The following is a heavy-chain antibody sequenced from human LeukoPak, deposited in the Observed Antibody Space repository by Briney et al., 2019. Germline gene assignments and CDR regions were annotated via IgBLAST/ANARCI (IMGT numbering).Heavy chain of an antibody. D-gene: IGHD3-10*01. V-gene: IGHV5-10-1*01. J-gene: IGHJ4*02. CDR3: ANLHYGSGSVSDF. CDR2: IDPSDSYA. CDR1: GYNF. Sequence: KGGESLKISCKGSGYNFISWVRQMPGKGVKWMGRIDPSDSYATYNPSFQGHVTISGDKSINTAYLQWSSLKASDTAMYYCANLHYGSGSVSDFWGQGTLVTVSS.